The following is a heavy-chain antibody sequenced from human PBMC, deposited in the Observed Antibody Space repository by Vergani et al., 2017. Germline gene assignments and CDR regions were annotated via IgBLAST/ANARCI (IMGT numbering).Heavy chain of an antibody. CDR3: ARGDYGILTGYRY. J-gene: IGHJ4*02. Sequence: QVQVVQSGAEVKKSGASVKVSCKTSGYTFSNYYMHGVRPAPGQGLEWMGIINSSGGHTNYAQKFQGRVTMTRDTSTSTVYMELSSLRSEDTAIYYCARGDYGILTGYRYWGQGTLVTVSA. CDR2: INSSGGHT. V-gene: IGHV1-46*03. D-gene: IGHD3-9*01. CDR1: GYTFSNYY.